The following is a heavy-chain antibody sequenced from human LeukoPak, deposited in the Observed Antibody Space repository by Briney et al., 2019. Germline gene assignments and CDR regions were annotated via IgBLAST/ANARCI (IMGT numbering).Heavy chain of an antibody. D-gene: IGHD5-24*01. CDR3: ARGQDAFKTGY. J-gene: IGHJ4*02. CDR2: IHPSGIT. CDR1: GGSLTIGSYY. Sequence: SETLSLTCTVSGGSLTIGSYYWTWIRHYPGKGLKWIGYIHPSGITDYNPSLESRVTMSLAMSQNQFSLKLTSVTAADTAIYYCARGQDAFKTGYWGQGTLVTVSS. V-gene: IGHV4-31*03.